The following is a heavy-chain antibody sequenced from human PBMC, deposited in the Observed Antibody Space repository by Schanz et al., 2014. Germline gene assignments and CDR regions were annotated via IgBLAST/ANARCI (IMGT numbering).Heavy chain of an antibody. CDR2: VYTSGST. Sequence: QVQLQQWGAGLLKPSQTLSLTCSVSGGSISSGSYYWNWIRQPAGKGLEWIGRVYTSGSTNYNPSLKSRVTISVDKSKNQFSLKVRSVTAADTAVYYCARDSLRGATGGYGMDVWGQGTTVTVSS. V-gene: IGHV4-61*02. CDR1: GGSISSGSYY. J-gene: IGHJ6*02. D-gene: IGHD2-8*02. CDR3: ARDSLRGATGGYGMDV.